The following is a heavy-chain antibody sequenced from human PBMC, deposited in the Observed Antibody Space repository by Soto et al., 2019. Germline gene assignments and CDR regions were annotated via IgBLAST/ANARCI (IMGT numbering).Heavy chain of an antibody. CDR3: TKLRSFERRGWQAEIDS. CDR1: GFIFGNYA. V-gene: IGHV3-23*01. CDR2: ITGPGDTP. J-gene: IGHJ4*02. Sequence: EVQLLESGGGLIQPGGSLRLSCAASGFIFGNYAMNWVRQAPGKGLVWVASITGPGDTPYYADSVKGRFTVSRDNSQNTLYLQMSSLRGEDTAMYYCTKLRSFERRGWQAEIDSWGQGTLVIVSS. D-gene: IGHD6-13*01.